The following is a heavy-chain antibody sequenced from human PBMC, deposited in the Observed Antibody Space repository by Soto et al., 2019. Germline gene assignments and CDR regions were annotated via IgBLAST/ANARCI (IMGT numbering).Heavy chain of an antibody. CDR3: ARDSYGDDY. CDR1: GFTFSSYG. Sequence: VQLVESGGGLVQPGGSLRLSCAASGFTFSSYGMSWVRQAPGKGLEWVAYIKQDGSEKYYVDSVKGRFTISRDNAKNSLYLQMTSQRAEDTAVYYCARDSYGDDYWGQGTLVTVSS. V-gene: IGHV3-7*01. CDR2: IKQDGSEK. D-gene: IGHD4-17*01. J-gene: IGHJ4*02.